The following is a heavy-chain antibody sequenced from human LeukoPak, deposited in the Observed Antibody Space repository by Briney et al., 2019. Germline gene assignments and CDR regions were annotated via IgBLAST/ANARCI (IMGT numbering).Heavy chain of an antibody. V-gene: IGHV3-9*01. CDR3: AKSFYYDSSGFIANGVFDV. Sequence: GGSLRLSCAAPGFNFEDYAMHWVRQVPGKGLGWVAGISGNNGSIGYADSVKGRFTIYRNNARDFLDLQMNSLRAEDTALYYCAKSFYYDSSGFIANGVFDVWGQGTMVTVSS. CDR2: ISGNNGSI. J-gene: IGHJ3*01. D-gene: IGHD3-22*01. CDR1: GFNFEDYA.